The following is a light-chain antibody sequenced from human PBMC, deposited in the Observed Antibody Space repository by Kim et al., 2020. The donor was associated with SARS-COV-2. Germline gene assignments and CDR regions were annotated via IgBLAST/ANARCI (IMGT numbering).Light chain of an antibody. J-gene: IGKJ4*01. CDR1: QSVSNNF. V-gene: IGKV3-20*01. CDR3: QQFATSLS. CDR2: GVS. Sequence: EIVLTQSPGTLSLSPGERATLSCRASQSVSNNFLAWYQHKPGQAPRLLIYGVSIRATDTPDRFSGSGSGTDFTLTISRLQPEDFGVYYCQQFATSLSFGGGTKVYIK.